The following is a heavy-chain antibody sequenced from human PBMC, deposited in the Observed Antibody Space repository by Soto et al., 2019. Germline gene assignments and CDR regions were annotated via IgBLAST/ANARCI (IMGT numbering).Heavy chain of an antibody. CDR2: IIPIFNST. CDR1: GSRFSNYV. J-gene: IGHJ4*02. V-gene: IGHV1-69*06. CDR3: AREGRGKKAGYNGLVSLGY. Sequence: SVKVSCKVSGSRFSNYVISWVRQAPGHGLEWLGRIIPIFNSTKYAKNFQGRVTITADKSTSTASLELSSLRSDDTAVYYCAREGRGKKAGYNGLVSLGYWGQGTLVTVSS. D-gene: IGHD2-2*02.